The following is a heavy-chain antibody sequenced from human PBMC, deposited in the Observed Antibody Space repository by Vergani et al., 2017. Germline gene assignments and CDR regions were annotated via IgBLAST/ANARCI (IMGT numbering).Heavy chain of an antibody. CDR2: IYSGGST. CDR1: GFTVSSNY. CDR3: ARDSGYYDFWSGYYTAYGIDV. Sequence: EVQLVESGGGLIQPGGSLRLSCAASGFTVSSNYMSWVRQAPGKGLEWVSVIYSGGSTYYADSVKGRCTISRDNYKNTLYLQMNSLRAEDTAVYDCARDSGYYDFWSGYYTAYGIDVWGQGTTVTVSS. D-gene: IGHD3-3*01. V-gene: IGHV3-53*01. J-gene: IGHJ6*02.